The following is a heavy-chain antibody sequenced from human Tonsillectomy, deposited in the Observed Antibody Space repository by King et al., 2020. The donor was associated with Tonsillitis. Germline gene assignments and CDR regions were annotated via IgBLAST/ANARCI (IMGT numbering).Heavy chain of an antibody. V-gene: IGHV3-74*01. J-gene: IGHJ4*02. CDR3: ARALNRFPDD. CDR2: INTDGTTT. CDR1: GFTFSNYW. Sequence: VQLVESGGGLVQPGGSLRLSCAASGFTFSNYWMHWVRQAPGKGLVWVSIINTDGTTTRYADSVKGRFTISRDNAKNTLNLQMNSLTAEDTAVYYCARALNRFPDDGGKGNLVRVS.